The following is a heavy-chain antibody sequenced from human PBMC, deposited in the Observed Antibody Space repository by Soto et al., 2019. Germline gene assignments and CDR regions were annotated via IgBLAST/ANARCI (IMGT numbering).Heavy chain of an antibody. CDR1: GGTFSSYA. CDR3: ARDRSAEAGHRLGGYGMDV. Sequence: QVQLVQSGAEVKKPGSSVKVSCKASGGTFSSYAISWVRQAPGQGLEWMGGIIPIFGTANYAQKFQGRVTITADESTSAAYMELSSLRSEDTAVYDCARDRSAEAGHRLGGYGMDVWGQGTTVTVSS. V-gene: IGHV1-69*12. CDR2: IIPIFGTA. J-gene: IGHJ6*02. D-gene: IGHD6-13*01.